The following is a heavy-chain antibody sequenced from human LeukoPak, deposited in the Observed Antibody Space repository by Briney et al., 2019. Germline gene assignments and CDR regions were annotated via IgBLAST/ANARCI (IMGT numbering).Heavy chain of an antibody. CDR2: IKTDGSST. D-gene: IGHD3-22*01. V-gene: IGHV3-74*01. CDR3: ARDPDLSGYSFFDY. J-gene: IGHJ4*02. Sequence: GGSLRLSCAASGFTLSSYWMHWVRQAPGKGLVWVSRIKTDGSSTSYADSVKGRFTISRDNAKNTLYLQMNSLRAEDTAVYYCARDPDLSGYSFFDYWGQGTLVTVSS. CDR1: GFTLSSYW.